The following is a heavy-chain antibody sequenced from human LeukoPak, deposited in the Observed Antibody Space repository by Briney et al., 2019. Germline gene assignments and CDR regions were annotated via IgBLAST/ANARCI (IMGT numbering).Heavy chain of an antibody. CDR2: VNGPGDWT. CDR1: GFTFSSHW. Sequence: HPGGSLRLSCAASGFTFSSHWMHWVRQAPGEGLVWVSRVNGPGDWTHYADSVRGRFIISRDNAKSTISLQMNNLRAEDTAVYFCAREVFEGQRQSDALDVWGQGTMVTVSS. V-gene: IGHV3-74*01. D-gene: IGHD6-25*01. CDR3: AREVFEGQRQSDALDV. J-gene: IGHJ3*01.